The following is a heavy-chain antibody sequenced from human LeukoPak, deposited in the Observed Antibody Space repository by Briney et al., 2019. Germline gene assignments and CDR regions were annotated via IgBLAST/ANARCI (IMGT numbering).Heavy chain of an antibody. V-gene: IGHV3-21*01. D-gene: IGHD3-10*01. J-gene: IGHJ4*02. CDR3: ARGYYGSGSYRCPIDY. CDR1: GFTFSSYS. CDR2: ISSSSSYI. Sequence: GSLRLSCAASGFTFSSYSMNWVRQAPGKGLEWVSSISSSSSYIYYADSVKGRFTISRDNAKNSLYLQMNSLRAEDTAVYYCARGYYGSGSYRCPIDYWGQGTLVTVSS.